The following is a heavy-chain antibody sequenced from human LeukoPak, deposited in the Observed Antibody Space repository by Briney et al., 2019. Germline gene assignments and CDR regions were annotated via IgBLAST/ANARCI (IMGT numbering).Heavy chain of an antibody. D-gene: IGHD4-23*01. CDR3: AGGFDYGGGRPYGMDV. Sequence: SETLSLTCAVYGGSFSGYYWSWIRQPPGKGLEWIGEINHSGSTNYNPSLKSRVTISVDTSKNQFSLKLSSVTAADTAVYYCAGGFDYGGGRPYGMDVWGQGSTVTVSS. V-gene: IGHV4-34*01. CDR2: INHSGST. CDR1: GGSFSGYY. J-gene: IGHJ6*02.